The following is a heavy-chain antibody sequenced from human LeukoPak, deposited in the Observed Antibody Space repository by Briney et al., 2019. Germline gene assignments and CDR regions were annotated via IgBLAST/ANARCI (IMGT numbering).Heavy chain of an antibody. J-gene: IGHJ4*02. CDR1: GGSISSYY. V-gene: IGHV4-34*01. CDR3: ARGTPWIVDY. Sequence: SETLSLTCTVSGGSISSYYWSWIRQPPGKGLEWIGEINHSGSTNYNPSLKSRVTISVDTSKNQFSLKLSSVTAADTAVYYCARGTPWIVDYWGQGTLVTVSS. CDR2: INHSGST. D-gene: IGHD5-12*01.